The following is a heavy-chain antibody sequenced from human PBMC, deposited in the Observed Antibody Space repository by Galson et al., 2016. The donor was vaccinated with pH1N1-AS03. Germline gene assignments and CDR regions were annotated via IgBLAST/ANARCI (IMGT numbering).Heavy chain of an antibody. CDR1: GYTFTNFG. CDR3: ARDLRSDFGNSFLAGVQFGRY. D-gene: IGHD4-17*01. Sequence: SVKVSCKASGYTFTNFGIIWVRQAPGQGLEWLGWISAYSGNTDYAQSPQGRVSMTTDPSTSTAYMELTSLTSDDTAIYYCARDLRSDFGNSFLAGVQFGRYWGQGTLVTVSS. V-gene: IGHV1-18*01. CDR2: ISAYSGNT. J-gene: IGHJ4*02.